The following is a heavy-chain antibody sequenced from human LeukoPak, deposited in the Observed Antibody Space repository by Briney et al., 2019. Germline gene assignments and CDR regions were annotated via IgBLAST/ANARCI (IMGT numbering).Heavy chain of an antibody. CDR2: IFYSGST. Sequence: SETLSLTRTVSSGSISTSNYYWGWVRQPPGKALEWIGNIFYSGSTYYSPSLKSRVTISLDTSRNQFSLRLTSVTAADTAVYFCATGPSRWSLNQGDAFDLWGQGTTVIVSS. V-gene: IGHV4-39*07. CDR3: ATGPSRWSLNQGDAFDL. J-gene: IGHJ3*01. D-gene: IGHD6-19*01. CDR1: SGSISTSNYY.